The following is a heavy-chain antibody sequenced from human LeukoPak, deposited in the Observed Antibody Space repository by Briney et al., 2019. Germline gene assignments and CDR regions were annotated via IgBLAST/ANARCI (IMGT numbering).Heavy chain of an antibody. CDR1: GGSFSGYY. CDR2: INHSGST. J-gene: IGHJ3*02. Sequence: SETLSLTCAVYGGSFSGYYWSWIRQPPGKGLEWIGEINHSGSTNYNPSLKSRVTISVDTPKSQFSLKLSSVTAADTAVYYCARGESITMFGVPLDAFDIWGQGTMVTISS. D-gene: IGHD3-10*02. CDR3: ARGESITMFGVPLDAFDI. V-gene: IGHV4-34*01.